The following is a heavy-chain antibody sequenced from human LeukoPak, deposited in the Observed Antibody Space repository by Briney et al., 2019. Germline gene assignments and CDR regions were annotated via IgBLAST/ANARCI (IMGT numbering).Heavy chain of an antibody. CDR3: AKDISVVTPGYDAFDI. V-gene: IGHV3-23*01. CDR1: GFTFSSYA. D-gene: IGHD4-23*01. Sequence: GGFLRLSCAASGFTFSSYAMSWVRQAPGKGLEWVSAISGSGGSTYYADSVKGRFTISRDNSKNTLYLQMNSLRAEDTAVYYCAKDISVVTPGYDAFDIWGQGTMVTVSS. CDR2: ISGSGGST. J-gene: IGHJ3*02.